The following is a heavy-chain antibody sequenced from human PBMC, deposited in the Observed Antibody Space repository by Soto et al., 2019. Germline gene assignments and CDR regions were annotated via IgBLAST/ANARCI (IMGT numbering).Heavy chain of an antibody. CDR3: ARLGGGDYVWGSYRPLYFDY. V-gene: IGHV3-7*01. D-gene: IGHD3-16*02. CDR2: IKQDGSEK. CDR1: GFTFSSYW. Sequence: EVQLVESGGGLVLPGGSLRLSCAASGFTFSSYWMSWVRQAPGKGLEWVANIKQDGSEKYYVDSVKGRFTISRDNAKNSLYLQMNSLRAEDTAVYYCARLGGGDYVWGSYRPLYFDYWGQGTLVTVSS. J-gene: IGHJ4*02.